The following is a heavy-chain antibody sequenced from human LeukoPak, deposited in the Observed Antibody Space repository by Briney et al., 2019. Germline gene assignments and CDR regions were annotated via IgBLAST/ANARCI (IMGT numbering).Heavy chain of an antibody. J-gene: IGHJ5*02. CDR1: GYTFTSFD. CDR3: ARVKYNWNDIFENWFDP. D-gene: IGHD1-1*01. V-gene: IGHV1-8*01. Sequence: ASVKVSCKASGYTFTSFDINWVRQATGQGLEWMGWMNYKSGNTGYAQKFQGRVIMARNISISTAYMELSSLRSEDSAVYYCARVKYNWNDIFENWFDPWGQGTLVTVSS. CDR2: MNYKSGNT.